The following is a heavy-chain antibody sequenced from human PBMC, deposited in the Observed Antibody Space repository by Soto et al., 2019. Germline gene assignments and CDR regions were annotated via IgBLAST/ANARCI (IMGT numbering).Heavy chain of an antibody. V-gene: IGHV1-2*04. D-gene: IGHD6-19*01. J-gene: IGHJ1*01. CDR2: INPNSGGT. CDR1: GYTFTGYY. Sequence: ASVKVSCKASGYTFTGYYMHWVRQAPGQGLEWMGWINPNSGGTNYAQKFQGWVTMTRDTSISTAYMELSRLRSDDTAVYYCASDSMEIDGWQWLVPSWFQHWGQGTLVTVSS. CDR3: ASDSMEIDGWQWLVPSWFQH.